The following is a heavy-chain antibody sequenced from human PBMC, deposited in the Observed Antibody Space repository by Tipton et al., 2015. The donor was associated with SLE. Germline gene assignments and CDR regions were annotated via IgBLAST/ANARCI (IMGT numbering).Heavy chain of an antibody. V-gene: IGHV3-74*01. CDR3: ATTRGVWGKFDY. J-gene: IGHJ4*02. CDR1: GFTFRSYW. CDR2: IDSYDRSI. D-gene: IGHD7-27*01. Sequence: GSLRLSCVASGFTFRSYWMHWVRQAPGKGLVWVSRIDSYDRSISYADSVKGRFTISRDNAKNTLYLQMNSLRAEDTAVYYCATTRGVWGKFDYWGQGTLVTVSS.